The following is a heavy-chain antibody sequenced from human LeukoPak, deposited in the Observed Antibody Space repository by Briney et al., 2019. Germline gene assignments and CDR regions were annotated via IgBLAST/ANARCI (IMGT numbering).Heavy chain of an antibody. V-gene: IGHV3-21*01. CDR3: ARAPETSYYYYGMDV. CDR1: GFTFSSYS. Sequence: PGGSLRLSCAASGFTFSSYSMNWVRQAPGKGLEWVSSISSSSYIYYADSVKGRFTISRDNAKNSLYLQMNSLRAGDTAVYYCARAPETSYYYYGMDVWGQGTTVTVSS. CDR2: ISSSSYI. J-gene: IGHJ6*02.